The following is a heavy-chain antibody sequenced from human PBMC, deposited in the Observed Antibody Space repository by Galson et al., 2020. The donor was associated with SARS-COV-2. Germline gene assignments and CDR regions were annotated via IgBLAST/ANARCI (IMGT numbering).Heavy chain of an antibody. CDR1: GFTFSDST. CDR3: TRVPPYGSCFWDALEF. J-gene: IGHJ3*01. Sequence: GESLKISCAASGFTFSDSTIHWVRQASGKGLEWVGRIGSKANTYATVYAASVKGRFTISRDDSKSTAYLEMSSLKTEDTAVYYCTRVPPYGSCFWDALEFGGQGTWVTISS. V-gene: IGHV3-73*01. CDR2: IGSKANTYAT. D-gene: IGHD6-6*01.